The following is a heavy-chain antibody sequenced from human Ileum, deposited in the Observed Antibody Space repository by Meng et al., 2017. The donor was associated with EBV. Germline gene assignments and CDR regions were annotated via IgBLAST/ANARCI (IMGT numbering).Heavy chain of an antibody. J-gene: IGHJ4*02. CDR2: IYHSGIT. CDR3: ARDPTGGEDHQRV. D-gene: IGHD1-14*01. Sequence: VRRRGSGPGLVNPPGTSFLPCAVSGRSISSSNWWSWVRQHPGKGLELIGTIYHSGITIYNPSLKSRVTMSVDNSKNQFSLKLNSMTAADTAVYYCARDPTGGEDHQRVWGQGTLVTVSS. CDR1: GRSISSSNW. V-gene: IGHV4-4*03.